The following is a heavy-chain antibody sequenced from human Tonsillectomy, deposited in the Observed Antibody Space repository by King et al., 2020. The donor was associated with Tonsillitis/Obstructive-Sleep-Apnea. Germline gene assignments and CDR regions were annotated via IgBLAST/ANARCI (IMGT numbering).Heavy chain of an antibody. D-gene: IGHD1-26*01. CDR1: GFTFSDYY. CDR3: ARDSGSYHFDY. J-gene: IGHJ4*02. Sequence: QLVQSGGGLVKPGGSLRLSCAASGFTFSDYYMNWIRQAPGKGLEWVSYISSSSSYAKNADSVKGRFTISRDNAKNSLYLQMNSLRAEDTAVYYCARDSGSYHFDYWGQGTLVTVSS. V-gene: IGHV3-11*06. CDR2: ISSSSSYA.